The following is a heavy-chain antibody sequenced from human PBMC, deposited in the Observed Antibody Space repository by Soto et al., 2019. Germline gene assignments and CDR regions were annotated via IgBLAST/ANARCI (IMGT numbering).Heavy chain of an antibody. CDR2: IKSKTDGGTT. V-gene: IGHV3-15*01. J-gene: IGHJ4*02. D-gene: IGHD6-19*01. CDR3: TTDVAAVAGTWRRAPGY. Sequence: GSLRLSCAASGFTFSNAWMSWVRQAPGKGLEWVGRIKSKTDGGTTDYAAPVKGRFTISRDDSKNTLYLQMNSLKTEDTAVYYCTTDVAAVAGTWRRAPGYWGQGTLVTVSS. CDR1: GFTFSNAW.